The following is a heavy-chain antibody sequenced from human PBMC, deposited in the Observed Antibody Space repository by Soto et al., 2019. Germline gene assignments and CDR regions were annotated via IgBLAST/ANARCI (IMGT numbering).Heavy chain of an antibody. Sequence: GGSLTLSCAASGFTFSSYSMNWVRQAPGKGLEWVSSISSSSSYIYYADSVKGRFTISRDNAKNSLYLQMNSLRAEDTAVYYCASSYYGSGSYCLFDPWGQGTLVTVSS. D-gene: IGHD3-10*01. V-gene: IGHV3-21*01. J-gene: IGHJ5*02. CDR3: ASSYYGSGSYCLFDP. CDR1: GFTFSSYS. CDR2: ISSSSSYI.